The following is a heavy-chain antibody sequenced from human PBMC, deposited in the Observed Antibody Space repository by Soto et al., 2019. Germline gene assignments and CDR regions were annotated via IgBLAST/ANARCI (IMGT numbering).Heavy chain of an antibody. Sequence: SETLSLTCTVSGGSISSYYWSWIRQPPGKGLEWIGYIYYSGSTNYNPSLKSRVTISVDTSKNQFSLKLSSVTAADTAVYYCARFTMVRGATYMGNWFDPWGQGTLVTVSS. J-gene: IGHJ5*02. CDR2: IYYSGST. CDR3: ARFTMVRGATYMGNWFDP. CDR1: GGSISSYY. D-gene: IGHD3-10*01. V-gene: IGHV4-59*01.